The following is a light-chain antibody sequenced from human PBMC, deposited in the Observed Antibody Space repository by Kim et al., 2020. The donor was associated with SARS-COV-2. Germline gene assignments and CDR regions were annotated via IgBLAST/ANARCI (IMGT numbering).Light chain of an antibody. Sequence: GGARTSTWGSSHGAVTGGHYPYWYQQKPGQAPRTLIYGISKRHSWTPARFSGSLLGGKAALTLSGAQPEDEADYYCLLSYSDTYYVFGTGTKVTVL. CDR3: LLSYSDTYYV. CDR1: HGAVTGGHY. CDR2: GIS. J-gene: IGLJ1*01. V-gene: IGLV7-46*01.